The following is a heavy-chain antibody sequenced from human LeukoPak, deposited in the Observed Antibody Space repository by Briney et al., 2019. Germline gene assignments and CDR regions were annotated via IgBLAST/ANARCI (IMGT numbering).Heavy chain of an antibody. D-gene: IGHD6-13*01. CDR3: ARVRPPREAAAGIGY. CDR2: INPNSGGT. J-gene: IGHJ4*02. CDR1: GSTFTTYY. Sequence: GASVKVSCKASGSTFTTYYMHWVRQAPGQGLEWMGWINPNSGGTNYAQKFQGRVTMTRDTSISTAYMELSRLRSDDTAVYYCARVRPPREAAAGIGYWGQGTPVTVSS. V-gene: IGHV1-2*02.